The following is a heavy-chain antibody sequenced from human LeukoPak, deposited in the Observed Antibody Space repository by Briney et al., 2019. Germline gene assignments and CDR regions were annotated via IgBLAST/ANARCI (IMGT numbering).Heavy chain of an antibody. Sequence: PGGSLRLSCAASGFTFSDYYMSWIRQAPGKGLEWISYISSGSTYTNNPDSVKGRFTISRDNAKNSLHLQMNSLRVEDTAIYYCARGKRGDLRDGSWYFDYWGQGTLVTVSS. J-gene: IGHJ4*02. CDR1: GFTFSDYY. CDR2: ISSGSTYT. D-gene: IGHD5-24*01. V-gene: IGHV3-11*05. CDR3: ARGKRGDLRDGSWYFDY.